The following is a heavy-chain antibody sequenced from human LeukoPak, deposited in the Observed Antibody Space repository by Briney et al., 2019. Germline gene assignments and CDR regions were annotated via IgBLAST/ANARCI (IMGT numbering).Heavy chain of an antibody. V-gene: IGHV4-39*01. Sequence: SETLSLTCTVSGVSITINTYYWGWIRQSPGKGLEWIANFFYGGSTYYNPSLKSRVTISVDTSKNQFSLQLDSVTAADTAMYYCARRKDDSGDYYDPWGQGTLFTVSS. D-gene: IGHD4-17*01. CDR1: GVSITINTYY. CDR3: ARRKDDSGDYYDP. CDR2: FFYGGST. J-gene: IGHJ5*02.